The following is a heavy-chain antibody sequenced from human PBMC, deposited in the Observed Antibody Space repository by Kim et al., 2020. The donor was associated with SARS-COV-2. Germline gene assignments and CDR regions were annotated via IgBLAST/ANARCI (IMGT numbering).Heavy chain of an antibody. CDR1: GGSISSSSYY. D-gene: IGHD6-13*01. J-gene: IGHJ4*02. CDR2: IYYSGST. CDR3: ARLGTAGTDKIDY. Sequence: SETLSLTCTVSGGSISSSSYYWGWIRQPPGKGLEWIGSIYYSGSTYYNPSLKSRVTISVDTSKNQFSLKLSSVTAADTAVYYCARLGTAGTDKIDYWGQGTLVTVSS. V-gene: IGHV4-39*01.